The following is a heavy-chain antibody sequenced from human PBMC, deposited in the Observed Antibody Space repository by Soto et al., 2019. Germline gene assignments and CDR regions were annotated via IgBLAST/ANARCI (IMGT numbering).Heavy chain of an antibody. Sequence: QVQLVESGGGLVKPGGSLRLSCAASGFSFSDYYMNWIRQAPGKGLESLSYISSTATYTNYADSVRGRFTIARDSAKNSLYLDMNALRAEDTAVYYCARARLVVEGRFDYWGQGTLVTVSS. CDR1: GFSFSDYY. J-gene: IGHJ4*02. CDR3: ARARLVVEGRFDY. V-gene: IGHV3-11*06. CDR2: ISSTATYT. D-gene: IGHD3-22*01.